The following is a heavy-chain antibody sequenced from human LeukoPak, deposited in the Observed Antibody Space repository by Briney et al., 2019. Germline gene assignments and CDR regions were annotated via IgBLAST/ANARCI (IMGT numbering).Heavy chain of an antibody. CDR2: TYYRCKWYN. CDR1: GDSVSSNSAA. Sequence: SQTLSLTCAISGDSVSSNSAAWNWSRQSPSRGLEWLGRTYYRCKWYNDYAVSVKSRITINPDTSKNQFSLQLNSMTAADTAVYYCARFGRKMTAVKRGPNWFDPWGQGTLVTVSS. D-gene: IGHD4-17*01. CDR3: ARFGRKMTAVKRGPNWFDP. J-gene: IGHJ5*02. V-gene: IGHV6-1*01.